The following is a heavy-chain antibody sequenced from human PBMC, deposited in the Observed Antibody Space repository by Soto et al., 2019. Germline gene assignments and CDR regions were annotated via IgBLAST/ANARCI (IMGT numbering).Heavy chain of an antibody. Sequence: GASVKVSCKASGFTFTSSAVQWVRQARGQRLEWIGWIVVGSGNTNYAQKFQERVTITRDMSTSTAYMELSSLRSEDTAVYYCAPTNIYDSSGYASDYWGQGTLVTVSS. CDR1: GFTFTSSA. V-gene: IGHV1-58*01. D-gene: IGHD3-22*01. J-gene: IGHJ4*02. CDR3: APTNIYDSSGYASDY. CDR2: IVVGSGNT.